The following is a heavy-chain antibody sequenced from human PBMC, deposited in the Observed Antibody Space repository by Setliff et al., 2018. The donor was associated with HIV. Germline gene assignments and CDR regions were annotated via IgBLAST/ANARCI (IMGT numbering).Heavy chain of an antibody. Sequence: GGSLRLSCTASGFTSGDYAMSWVRQAPGKGLEWVGRVKIDSDGGTIDYAAPVQGRFVISRDDSQNLLSLQLNALRTEDTGVYYCTTAVIPPAGWGALNIWGPGTTVTVSS. CDR2: VKIDSDGGTI. J-gene: IGHJ3*02. V-gene: IGHV3-15*01. CDR1: GFTSGDYA. D-gene: IGHD6-19*01. CDR3: TTAVIPPAGWGALNI.